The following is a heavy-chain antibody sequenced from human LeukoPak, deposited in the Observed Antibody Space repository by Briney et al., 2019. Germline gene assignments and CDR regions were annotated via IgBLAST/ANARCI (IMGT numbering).Heavy chain of an antibody. J-gene: IGHJ4*02. D-gene: IGHD3-9*01. V-gene: IGHV1-69*01. CDR1: GGTFSSYA. CDR3: ARGEAIYDILTGYYPDPFDY. CDR2: IIPIFGTT. Sequence: SVKVSCKASGGTFSSYAISWVRQAPGQGLEWMGGIIPIFGTTNYAQKFQGRVTITADESTSTAYMELSSLRSEDAAVYYCARGEAIYDILTGYYPDPFDYWGQGTLVTVSS.